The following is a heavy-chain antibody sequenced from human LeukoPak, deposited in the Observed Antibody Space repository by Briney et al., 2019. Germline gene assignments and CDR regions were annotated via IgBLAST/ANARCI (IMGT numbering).Heavy chain of an antibody. CDR3: GRSHGGNSFDY. CDR1: GYTFTGYY. D-gene: IGHD4-23*01. V-gene: IGHV1-2*02. CDR2: INPKNGDT. J-gene: IGHJ4*02. Sequence: GASVKVSCKASGYTFTGYYMHWVRQAPGQGLEWMGWINPKNGDTNYAQNLQGRVTMTRDTSISTAYMELSRLRSDDTAVYYCGRSHGGNSFDYWGQGTLVTVSS.